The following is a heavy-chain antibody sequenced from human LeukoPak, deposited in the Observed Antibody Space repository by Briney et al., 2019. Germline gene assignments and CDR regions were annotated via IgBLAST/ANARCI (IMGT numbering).Heavy chain of an antibody. CDR2: IYPGDSDT. CDR1: GYSFTSYW. CDR3: ARQGLRFLELDP. D-gene: IGHD3-3*01. Sequence: GESLQISCEGSGYSFTSYWIGGVRPLPGKGLEWMGTIYPGDSDTRYSPSFQGQVTISADKSISTAYLQWSSLEASDTAMYYCARQGLRFLELDPWGQGTLVTVSS. V-gene: IGHV5-51*01. J-gene: IGHJ5*02.